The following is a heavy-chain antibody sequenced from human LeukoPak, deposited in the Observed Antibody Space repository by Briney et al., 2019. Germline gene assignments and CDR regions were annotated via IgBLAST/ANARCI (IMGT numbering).Heavy chain of an antibody. J-gene: IGHJ5*02. D-gene: IGHD5-12*01. V-gene: IGHV4-59*01. Sequence: SETLSLTCTVSGGSISSYYWSWIRQPPGKGLEWIGCIYYSGSTNYNPSLKSRVTISVDTSKNQFSLKLSSVTAADTAVYYCARGGYSGYGDNWFDPWGQGTLVTVSS. CDR1: GGSISSYY. CDR2: IYYSGST. CDR3: ARGGYSGYGDNWFDP.